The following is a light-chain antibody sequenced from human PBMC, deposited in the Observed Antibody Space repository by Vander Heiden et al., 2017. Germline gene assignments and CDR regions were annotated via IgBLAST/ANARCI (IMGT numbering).Light chain of an antibody. CDR1: QTLLHSSGKNY. CDR3: MQGTQTALS. CDR2: LGS. J-gene: IGKJ4*01. Sequence: DIVMTQFPLSLSVTPGEPASISCRSSQTLLHSSGKNYLDWFLQKPGQSPQLLLYLGSTRASGVPDRFSGRGSGTDFTLKIGRVEAEDVGVYYCMQGTQTALSFGGGTRLEIK. V-gene: IGKV2-28*01.